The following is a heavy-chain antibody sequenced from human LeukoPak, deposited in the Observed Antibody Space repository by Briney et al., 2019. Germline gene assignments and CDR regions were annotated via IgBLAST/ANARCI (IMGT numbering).Heavy chain of an antibody. J-gene: IGHJ4*02. D-gene: IGHD3-3*01. CDR1: GYTFTSYG. CDR2: ISAYNGNT. CDR3: ASDGSVRYYDFWSGYYGGPDY. V-gene: IGHV1-18*01. Sequence: ASVKVSCKASGYTFTSYGISWGRQAPGQGLEGMGWISAYNGNTNYAQKLQGRVTMTTDASTSTAYMELRSLRSDDTAVYYCASDGSVRYYDFWSGYYGGPDYWGQGTLVTVSS.